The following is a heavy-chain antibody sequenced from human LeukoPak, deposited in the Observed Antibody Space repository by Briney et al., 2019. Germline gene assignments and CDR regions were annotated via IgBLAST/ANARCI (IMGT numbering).Heavy chain of an antibody. D-gene: IGHD3-3*01. J-gene: IGHJ6*02. Sequence: GGSLRLSCAASGFTFSDYYMSWIRQAPGKGLEWVSYISSSGSTIYYAASVKGRFTISRDNAKNSLYLQMNSLRAEDTAVYYCARGWEDDFWSGYSYYYGMDVWGQGTTVTVSS. CDR3: ARGWEDDFWSGYSYYYGMDV. CDR1: GFTFSDYY. V-gene: IGHV3-11*01. CDR2: ISSSGSTI.